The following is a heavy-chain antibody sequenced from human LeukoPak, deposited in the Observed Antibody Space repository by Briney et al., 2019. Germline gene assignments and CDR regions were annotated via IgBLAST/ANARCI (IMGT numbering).Heavy chain of an antibody. Sequence: SETLSLTCTVSGGSISSSSYYWGWIRQPPGKGLEWIGSIYYSGSTYYNPSLKSRVTISVDTSKNQFSLKLSSVTAADTAVYYCATAGYSSDWYEGYYFDYWGQGTLVTVSS. CDR2: IYYSGST. J-gene: IGHJ4*02. D-gene: IGHD6-19*01. CDR1: GGSISSSSYY. V-gene: IGHV4-39*07. CDR3: ATAGYSSDWYEGYYFDY.